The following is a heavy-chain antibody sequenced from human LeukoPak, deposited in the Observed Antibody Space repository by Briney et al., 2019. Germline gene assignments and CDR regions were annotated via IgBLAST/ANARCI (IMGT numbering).Heavy chain of an antibody. CDR2: IRYDGSNK. Sequence: GGSLRLSCAASGFTFSSYAMHWVRQAPGKGLEWVAFIRYDGSNKYYADSVKGRFTISRDNSKNTLYLQMNSLRAEDTAVYYCAKVRGYYDSTGYYWYDYWGQGTLVTVSS. J-gene: IGHJ4*02. V-gene: IGHV3-30*02. CDR1: GFTFSSYA. CDR3: AKVRGYYDSTGYYWYDY. D-gene: IGHD3-22*01.